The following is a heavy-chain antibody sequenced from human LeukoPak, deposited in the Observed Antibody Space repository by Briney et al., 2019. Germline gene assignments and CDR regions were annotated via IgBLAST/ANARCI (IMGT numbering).Heavy chain of an antibody. CDR3: AKFLYGANYWDAFDI. J-gene: IGHJ3*02. D-gene: IGHD4/OR15-4a*01. Sequence: PGGSLRLSCAASGFTFSSYGMHWARQAPGKGLEWVAVISYDGSNKYYADSVKGRFTISRDNSKNTLYLQMNSLRAEDTAVYYCAKFLYGANYWDAFDIWGQGTMVTVSS. V-gene: IGHV3-30*18. CDR2: ISYDGSNK. CDR1: GFTFSSYG.